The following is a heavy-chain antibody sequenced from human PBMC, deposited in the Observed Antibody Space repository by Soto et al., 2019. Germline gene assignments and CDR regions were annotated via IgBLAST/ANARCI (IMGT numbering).Heavy chain of an antibody. D-gene: IGHD3-10*01. CDR3: ARVIFNYYGFGELLKGTRYYYGMDV. V-gene: IGHV1-18*01. J-gene: IGHJ6*02. CDR1: GYTFTSYG. Sequence: ASVKVSCKAPGYTFTSYGISWVRQAPGQGLEWMGWISAYNGNTNYAQKLQGRVTMTTDTSTSTAYMELRSLRSDDTAVYYCARVIFNYYGFGELLKGTRYYYGMDVWGQGTTVTVSS. CDR2: ISAYNGNT.